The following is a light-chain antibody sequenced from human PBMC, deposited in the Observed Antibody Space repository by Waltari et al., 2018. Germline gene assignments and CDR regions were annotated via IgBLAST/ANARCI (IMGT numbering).Light chain of an antibody. J-gene: IGKJ1*01. Sequence: EIVMTQSPATLSVSPGERATLSCRASQSVSSNLAWYQQKPGQAPRLLISGASTRPTGIPSRFSGSGSGTEFTLTISSMQSEDFAVSYCQQYNTWWTFGQGTKVEIK. CDR1: QSVSSN. V-gene: IGKV3-15*01. CDR3: QQYNTWWT. CDR2: GAS.